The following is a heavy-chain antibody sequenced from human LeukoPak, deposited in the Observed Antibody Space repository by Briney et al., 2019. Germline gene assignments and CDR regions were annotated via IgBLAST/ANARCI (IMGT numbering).Heavy chain of an antibody. CDR3: ARADSDFWSGYTVNAFDI. Sequence: TSKTLSLTCTVSGGSISSSSYYWGWIRQPPGRGLEWIGSIYYSGSTYYNPSLKSRVTISVDTSRNQFSLKLSPVTAADTAVYYCARADSDFWSGYTVNAFDIWGQGTMVTVSS. D-gene: IGHD3-3*01. J-gene: IGHJ3*02. CDR1: GGSISSSSYY. CDR2: IYYSGST. V-gene: IGHV4-39*01.